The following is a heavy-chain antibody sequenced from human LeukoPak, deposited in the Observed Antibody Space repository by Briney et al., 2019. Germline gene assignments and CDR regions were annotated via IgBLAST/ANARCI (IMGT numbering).Heavy chain of an antibody. CDR3: ARHVPAASFRGVIPRYYYGMDV. J-gene: IGHJ6*02. CDR2: IYYSGST. Sequence: TSETLSLTCTVSGGSISSSSYYWGWIRQPPGQGLEWIGSIYYSGSTYYNPSLKSRVTISVDTSKNQFSLKLSSVTAADTAVYYCARHVPAASFRGVIPRYYYGMDVWGQGTTVTVSS. V-gene: IGHV4-39*01. D-gene: IGHD3-10*01. CDR1: GGSISSSSYY.